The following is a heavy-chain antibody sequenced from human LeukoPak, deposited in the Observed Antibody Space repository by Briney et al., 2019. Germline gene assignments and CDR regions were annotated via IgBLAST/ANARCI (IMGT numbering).Heavy chain of an antibody. CDR1: GFTFSSYS. D-gene: IGHD3-22*01. V-gene: IGHV3-21*01. CDR3: ARGPSYYYDSSGYQAYFDY. CDR2: ISSSSSYI. Sequence: GGSLRLSCAASGFTFSSYSMNWVRQAPGKGLEWVSSISSSSSYIYYADSVKGRFTISRDNAKNSLYLQMNILRAEDTDVYYCARGPSYYYDSSGYQAYFDYWGQGPLVTVSS. J-gene: IGHJ4*02.